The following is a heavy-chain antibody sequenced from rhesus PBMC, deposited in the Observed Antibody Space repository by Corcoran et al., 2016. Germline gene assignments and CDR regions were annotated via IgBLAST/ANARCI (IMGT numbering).Heavy chain of an antibody. J-gene: IGHJ4*01. Sequence: QVQLQESGPGLVKPSETLSLTCAVSGYSISSGYYWGWIRQPPGKGLEYIGYISGSSGSTYYNPSIKSRVTISKDTSQNQFSLKLSSVTAADTAVYYCARESDRGGRLTAPLDYWGQGVLVTVSS. CDR1: GYSISSGYY. D-gene: IGHD2-15*01. CDR2: ISGSSGST. CDR3: ARESDRGGRLTAPLDY. V-gene: IGHV4-99*02.